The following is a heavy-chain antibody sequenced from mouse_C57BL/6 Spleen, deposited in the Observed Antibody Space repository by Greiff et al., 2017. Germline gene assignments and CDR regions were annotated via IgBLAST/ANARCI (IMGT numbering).Heavy chain of an antibody. CDR3: ARDSSGYPYYAMDY. D-gene: IGHD3-2*02. Sequence: EVQLVESGGGLVKPGGSLKLSCAASGFTFSDYGMHWVRQAPEKGLEWVAYISSGSSTIYYADTVKGRVTISRDNAKNTLFLQMTSLRSEDTAIYYGARDSSGYPYYAMDYWGQGTSVTVSS. J-gene: IGHJ4*01. CDR1: GFTFSDYG. V-gene: IGHV5-17*01. CDR2: ISSGSSTI.